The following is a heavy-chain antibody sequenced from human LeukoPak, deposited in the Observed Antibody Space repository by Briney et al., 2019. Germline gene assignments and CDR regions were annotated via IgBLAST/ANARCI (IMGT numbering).Heavy chain of an antibody. CDR3: AREYCSGGSCYSEAFDI. Sequence: SETLSLTCTVSGGSISSSSYYWGWIRQPPGKGLEWIGEINHSGSTNYNPSLKSRVTISVDTSKNQFSLKLSSVTAADTAVYYCAREYCSGGSCYSEAFDIWGQGTMVTVSS. CDR1: GGSISSSSYY. J-gene: IGHJ3*02. CDR2: INHSGST. V-gene: IGHV4-39*07. D-gene: IGHD2-15*01.